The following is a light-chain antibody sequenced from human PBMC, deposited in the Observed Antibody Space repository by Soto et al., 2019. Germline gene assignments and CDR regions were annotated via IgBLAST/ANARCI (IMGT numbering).Light chain of an antibody. CDR2: EVS. CDR3: SSFTSAYTFV. J-gene: IGLJ1*01. CDR1: SSDVGGYNY. Sequence: QSVLAQPASVSGSPGQSIAISCTGTSSDVGGYNYVSWYQQHPGKAPKLLISEVSIRPSGVSDRFSGSKSGNTASLTISGLQTEDEADYYCSSFTSAYTFVFGSGTKVTGL. V-gene: IGLV2-14*01.